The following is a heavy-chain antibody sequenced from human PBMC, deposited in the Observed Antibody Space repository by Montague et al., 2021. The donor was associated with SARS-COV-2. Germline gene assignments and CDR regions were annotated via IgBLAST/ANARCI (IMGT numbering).Heavy chain of an antibody. D-gene: IGHD5-12*01. CDR1: GGSISSRSYY. CDR2: IHYSGST. J-gene: IGHJ3*02. Sequence: SETLSLTCTVSGGSISSRSYYWGWIRQSPGMGLEWIGSIHYSGSTFYNPSLKSRVTISVDTSKNQFSLRVSGVTAEDTTVYFCARHGDSGYEPDGFHIWGQGTRVTLSS. V-gene: IGHV4-39*01. CDR3: ARHGDSGYEPDGFHI.